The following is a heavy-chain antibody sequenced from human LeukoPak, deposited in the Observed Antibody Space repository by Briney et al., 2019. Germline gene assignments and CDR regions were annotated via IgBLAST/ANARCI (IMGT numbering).Heavy chain of an antibody. J-gene: IGHJ4*02. D-gene: IGHD6-19*01. CDR2: IKKDGSEK. V-gene: IGHV3-7*01. CDR1: GFTSSNSW. Sequence: GGSLRLSCAASGFTSSNSWMSWVRQAPGKGLEWVANIKKDGSEKYYVDSVKGRFTISRDNAKNSLYLQMNSLRVEDTAVYYCEGSAGYWGQGTLVTVSS. CDR3: EGSAGY.